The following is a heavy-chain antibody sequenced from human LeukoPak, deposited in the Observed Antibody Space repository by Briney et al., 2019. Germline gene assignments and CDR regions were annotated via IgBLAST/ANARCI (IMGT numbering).Heavy chain of an antibody. V-gene: IGHV3-48*03. CDR2: ISSSGATM. D-gene: IGHD3-10*01. CDR1: GFSFSNYE. Sequence: PGGSLRLSCATSGFSFSNYELNWVRQAPGKGLEWVSYISSSGATMFYADSVKGRFTISRDNAKNSLYLQMNSLRAGDTAVYYCARDARPNYYTSGSGIWGQGTLVTVSS. J-gene: IGHJ4*02. CDR3: ARDARPNYYTSGSGI.